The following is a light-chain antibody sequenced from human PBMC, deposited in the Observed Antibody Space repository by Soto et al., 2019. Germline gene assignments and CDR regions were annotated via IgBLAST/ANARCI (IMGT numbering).Light chain of an antibody. CDR1: QSVDSN. V-gene: IGKV3-15*01. Sequence: EIVMTQSPAILSVSPGERATLSCRASQSVDSNLAWYQQKPGQAPRLLISGASTRATGIPARFSGSGSGTEFTLTISSLQSEDFAVYYCQQYRNWPPLFTFGPGTKVDIK. CDR3: QQYRNWPPLFT. J-gene: IGKJ3*01. CDR2: GAS.